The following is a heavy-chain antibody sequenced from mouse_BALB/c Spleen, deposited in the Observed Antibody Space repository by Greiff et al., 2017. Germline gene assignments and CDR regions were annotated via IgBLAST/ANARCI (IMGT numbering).Heavy chain of an antibody. Sequence: EVMLVESGGGLVQPGGSRKLSCAASGFTFSSFGMHWVRQAPEKGLEWVAYISSGSSTIYYADTVKGRFTISRDNPKNTLFLQMTSLRSEDTAMYYCARGARYWYFDVWGAGTTVTVSS. CDR1: GFTFSSFG. J-gene: IGHJ1*01. V-gene: IGHV5-17*02. CDR2: ISSGSSTI. CDR3: ARGARYWYFDV.